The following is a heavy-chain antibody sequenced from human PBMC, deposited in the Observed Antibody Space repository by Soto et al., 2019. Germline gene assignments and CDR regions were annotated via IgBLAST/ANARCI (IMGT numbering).Heavy chain of an antibody. CDR2: INYSGST. J-gene: IGHJ4*02. D-gene: IGHD3-3*01. Sequence: SETLSLTCTVSCDSVSSYYWTWIRQSPGKGLEWIGYINYSGSTNHNPSLNSRVTISVDTSKNQFSLKLTSMTAADTAVYYCGGGFLEWLHVEYWGQGTPVTVSS. V-gene: IGHV4-59*02. CDR1: CDSVSSYY. CDR3: GGGFLEWLHVEY.